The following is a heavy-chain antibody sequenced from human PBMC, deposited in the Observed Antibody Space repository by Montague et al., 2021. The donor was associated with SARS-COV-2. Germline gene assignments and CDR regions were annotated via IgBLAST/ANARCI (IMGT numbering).Heavy chain of an antibody. J-gene: IGHJ6*02. CDR3: ARAKNDYTWNDWYFYGMDV. CDR2: ISGSAGTI. Sequence: SLRLSCAASGFTLSYYEMNWVRQVPGKGLEWVSYISGSAGTIYYAGSVKGRFTISRDNAKNSLYLQMNSLRAEDTAVYYCARAKNDYTWNDWYFYGMDVWGQGTTVTVSS. D-gene: IGHD1-1*01. V-gene: IGHV3-48*03. CDR1: GFTLSYYE.